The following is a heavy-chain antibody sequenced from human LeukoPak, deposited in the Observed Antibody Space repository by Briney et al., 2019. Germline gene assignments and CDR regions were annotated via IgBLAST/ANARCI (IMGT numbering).Heavy chain of an antibody. CDR2: IDSSSSYT. CDR3: ARRYCTTTNCYGFDD. J-gene: IGHJ4*02. D-gene: IGHD2-2*01. V-gene: IGHV3-21*01. Sequence: PGGSLRLSCAASGFTFRSYSTNWVRQAPGKGLEWVSSIDSSSSYTFYADSVKGRFTISRDNAKNSLYLQMNSLRAEDTAVYYCARRYCTTTNCYGFDDWGQGTLVTVSS. CDR1: GFTFRSYS.